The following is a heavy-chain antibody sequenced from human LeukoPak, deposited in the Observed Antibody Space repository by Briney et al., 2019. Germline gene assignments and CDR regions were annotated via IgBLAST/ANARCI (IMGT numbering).Heavy chain of an antibody. Sequence: GGSLRLSCAASGFTFSSYAMHWVRQAPGKGLEWVAVISYDESNKSYADSVKGRFTISRDNSKNTLYLQMNSLRAEDTAVYYCARGLRYCSSTSCYYFDYWGQGTLVTVSS. J-gene: IGHJ4*02. D-gene: IGHD2-2*01. CDR1: GFTFSSYA. V-gene: IGHV3-30-3*01. CDR2: ISYDESNK. CDR3: ARGLRYCSSTSCYYFDY.